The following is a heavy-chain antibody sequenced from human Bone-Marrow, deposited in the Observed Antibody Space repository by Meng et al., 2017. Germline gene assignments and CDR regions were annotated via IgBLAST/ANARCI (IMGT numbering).Heavy chain of an antibody. Sequence: GESLKISCAASGFTFSSYRMHWARQVPGKGLVWVSRINGDESRTEYTDSVKGRFTISRDNAKNTLYLHMNSLRAEDTALYYCARVRRYPPYGSGSYHHYYYYGMDVWGQGTTVTVSS. J-gene: IGHJ6*02. CDR3: ARVRRYPPYGSGSYHHYYYYGMDV. D-gene: IGHD3-10*01. CDR1: GFTFSSYR. CDR2: INGDESRT. V-gene: IGHV3-74*03.